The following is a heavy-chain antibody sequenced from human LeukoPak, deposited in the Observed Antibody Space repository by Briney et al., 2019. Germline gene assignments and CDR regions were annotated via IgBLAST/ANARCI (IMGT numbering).Heavy chain of an antibody. CDR2: IYHSGST. V-gene: IGHV4-4*02. J-gene: IGHJ4*02. CDR3: ARVEPSYDALFDY. D-gene: IGHD3-22*01. Sequence: SETLSLTCAVSGGSISSSNWWSWVRQPPGKGLEWIGEIYHSGSTNYNPSLKSRVTISVDKSKNQFSLKLSSVTAADTAVYYCARVEPSYDALFDYWGQGTLVTVSS. CDR1: GGSISSSNW.